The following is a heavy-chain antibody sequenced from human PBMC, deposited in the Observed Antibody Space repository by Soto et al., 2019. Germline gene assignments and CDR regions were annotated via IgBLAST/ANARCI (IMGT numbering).Heavy chain of an antibody. CDR3: AHLNYYDRSVDY. Sequence: SGPTLVKPTQTLTLTCTFSGFSLSTSGVGVGWIRQHPGKALEWLALIYWDDDKRYSPSLKSRLTITKDTSKNQVVLTMTNMDPVDTATYYCAHLNYYDRSVDYWGQGTLVTVSS. D-gene: IGHD3-22*01. CDR1: GFSLSTSGVG. J-gene: IGHJ4*02. CDR2: IYWDDDK. V-gene: IGHV2-5*02.